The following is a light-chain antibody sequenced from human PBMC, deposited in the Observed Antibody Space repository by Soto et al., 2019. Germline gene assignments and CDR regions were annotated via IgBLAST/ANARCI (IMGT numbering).Light chain of an antibody. CDR1: SSNIGSFYD. V-gene: IGLV1-40*01. J-gene: IGLJ2*01. CDR2: GDN. Sequence: QSVLTQPPSVSGAPGQRVTIPCTGSSSNIGSFYDVHWYQQLPGTVPKLLIYGDNNRPSGVPERFSGSKSGTSASLAITGLQPEDEADYYCQSYDNSLSHVVFGGGTKVTVL. CDR3: QSYDNSLSHVV.